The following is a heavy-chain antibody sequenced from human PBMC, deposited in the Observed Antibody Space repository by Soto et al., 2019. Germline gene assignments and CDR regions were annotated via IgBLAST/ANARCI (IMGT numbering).Heavy chain of an antibody. Sequence: EVQLLESGGGLVQPGGSLRLSCVASGFSFSSYAMNWVRQAPGKGLEWVSSISGNGYNTYHADSAKGRFTISRDNSKNTLYLPMNSLRDEDTALYYCAKGNYGDYVRLDYWGQGTLVTVSS. V-gene: IGHV3-23*01. CDR1: GFSFSSYA. CDR3: AKGNYGDYVRLDY. J-gene: IGHJ4*02. D-gene: IGHD4-17*01. CDR2: ISGNGYNT.